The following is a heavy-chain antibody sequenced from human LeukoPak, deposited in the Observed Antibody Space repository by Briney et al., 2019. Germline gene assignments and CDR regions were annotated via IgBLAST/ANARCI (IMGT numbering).Heavy chain of an antibody. Sequence: GSSVTVSCKASGGTFSSYAISWVRQAPGQGLEWMGGIIPIFGTANYAQKFQGRVTITADESTSTAYMELSSLRSEDAAVYYCAGYYDSREYYFDYWGQGTLVTVSS. J-gene: IGHJ4*02. CDR2: IIPIFGTA. D-gene: IGHD3-22*01. CDR3: AGYYDSREYYFDY. V-gene: IGHV1-69*01. CDR1: GGTFSSYA.